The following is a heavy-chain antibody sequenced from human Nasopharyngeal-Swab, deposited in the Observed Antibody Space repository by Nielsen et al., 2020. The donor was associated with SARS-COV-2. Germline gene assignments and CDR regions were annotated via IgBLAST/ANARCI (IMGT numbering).Heavy chain of an antibody. Sequence: GGSLRLSCAASGSTFSSYAMHWVRQAPGKGLEWVAVISYDGSNKYYADSVKGRFTISRDNSKNTLYLQMNSLRAEDTAVYYCASIPYCSSTSCKYEGYYYYYMDVWGKGTTVTVSS. D-gene: IGHD2-2*01. CDR1: GSTFSSYA. J-gene: IGHJ6*03. V-gene: IGHV3-30-3*01. CDR3: ASIPYCSSTSCKYEGYYYYYMDV. CDR2: ISYDGSNK.